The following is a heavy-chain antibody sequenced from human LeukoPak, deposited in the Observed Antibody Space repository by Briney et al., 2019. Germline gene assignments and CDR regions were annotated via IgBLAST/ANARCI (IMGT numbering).Heavy chain of an antibody. CDR1: GFTFSSYG. J-gene: IGHJ4*02. Sequence: GGSLRLSCAAPGFTFSSYGMHWVRQAPGKGLEWVAVIWYDGSNKYYGDSVKGRFTISRDNSKNTLYLQMNSLRAVDTAVYYCARHPEPGYCSSTSCHESYFDYWGQGTLVTVSS. CDR2: IWYDGSNK. V-gene: IGHV3-33*01. D-gene: IGHD2-2*01. CDR3: ARHPEPGYCSSTSCHESYFDY.